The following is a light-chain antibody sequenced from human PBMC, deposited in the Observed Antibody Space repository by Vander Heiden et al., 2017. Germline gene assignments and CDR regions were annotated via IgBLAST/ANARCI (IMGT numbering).Light chain of an antibody. CDR2: AAS. Sequence: DIQMTPSPSSLSASLGDRVTITCRASQVISNYLAWYQQKPGKVPKLLIYAASSLQSAVPSRFSGSGSGTDFALAVGSLQPEDVATYYCQKYNSAPFFGPGPKVDIK. V-gene: IGKV1-27*01. J-gene: IGKJ3*01. CDR3: QKYNSAPF. CDR1: QVISNY.